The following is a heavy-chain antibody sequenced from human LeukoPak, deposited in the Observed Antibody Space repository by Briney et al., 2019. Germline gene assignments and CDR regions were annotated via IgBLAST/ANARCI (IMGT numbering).Heavy chain of an antibody. CDR2: INTPGDSA. CDR1: GYTFSNYH. V-gene: IGHV1-46*01. Sequence: DSVKVSCKASGYTFSNYHMHWVRQAPGQGLEWMGIINTPGDSATYAQRFHGRVAMTRDTSTSTVYMELRSLTSDDTAVYYCARGGSSTWEFDYWGQGTLVTVSS. J-gene: IGHJ4*02. D-gene: IGHD6-13*01. CDR3: ARGGSSTWEFDY.